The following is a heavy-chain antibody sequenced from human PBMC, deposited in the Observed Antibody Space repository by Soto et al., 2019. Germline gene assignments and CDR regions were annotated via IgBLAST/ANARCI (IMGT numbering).Heavy chain of an antibody. Sequence: PXEXLSLNCTFSGDXMSTYYWNWIRQSAEKGLEWIGRISATGTTTYIPYLKSRITLSVDTSKNEFSLNLKFVPAEDTAVYFCARDQSGAADFWGQGTMGTVS. CDR1: GDXMSTYY. J-gene: IGHJ3*01. CDR3: ARDQSGAADF. D-gene: IGHD7-27*01. CDR2: ISATGTT. V-gene: IGHV4-4*07.